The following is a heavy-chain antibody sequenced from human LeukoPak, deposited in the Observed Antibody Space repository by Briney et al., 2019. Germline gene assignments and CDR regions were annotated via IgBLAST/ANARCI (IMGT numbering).Heavy chain of an antibody. CDR1: GFTFSSYA. Sequence: GGSLRLSCAASGFTFSSYAMSWVRQAPGKGLEWVSAISGSGGSTYYADSVKGRFTISGDNSKNTLYLQMNSLRAEDTAVYYCAKGVSSSWYNWFDPWGQGTLVTVSS. J-gene: IGHJ5*02. V-gene: IGHV3-23*01. D-gene: IGHD6-13*01. CDR2: ISGSGGST. CDR3: AKGVSSSWYNWFDP.